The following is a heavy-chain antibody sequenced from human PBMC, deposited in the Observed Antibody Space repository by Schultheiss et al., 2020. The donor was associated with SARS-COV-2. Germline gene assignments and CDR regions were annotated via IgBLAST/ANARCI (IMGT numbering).Heavy chain of an antibody. D-gene: IGHD3-10*01. CDR3: TTDQATMVRGKTFYGMDV. V-gene: IGHV3-15*07. J-gene: IGHJ6*02. Sequence: GGSLRLSCAASGFTFSYAWLNWVRQAPGKGLEWVGRIKSKTDGGTTDYAAPVKGRFTISRDDSKNTLYLQMNSLKTEDTAVYYCTTDQATMVRGKTFYGMDVWGQGTTVTVSS. CDR1: GFTFSYAW. CDR2: IKSKTDGGTT.